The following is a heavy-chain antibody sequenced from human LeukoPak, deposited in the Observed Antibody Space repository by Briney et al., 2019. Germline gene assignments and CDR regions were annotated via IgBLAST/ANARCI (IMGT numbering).Heavy chain of an antibody. J-gene: IGHJ3*02. CDR2: INHSGST. V-gene: IGHV4-34*01. CDR3: ARRPDYDFWSGYYTSEAFDI. D-gene: IGHD3-3*01. Sequence: SETLSLTCAVYGGSFSGYYWSWIRQPPGKGLEWIGEINHSGSTNYNPSLKSRVTISVDTSKNQFSLKLSSVTAADTAVYYCARRPDYDFWSGYYTSEAFDIWGQGTMVTVSS. CDR1: GGSFSGYY.